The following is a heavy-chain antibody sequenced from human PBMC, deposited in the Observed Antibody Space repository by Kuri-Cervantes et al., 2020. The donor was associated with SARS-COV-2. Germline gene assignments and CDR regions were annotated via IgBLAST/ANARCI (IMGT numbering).Heavy chain of an antibody. V-gene: IGHV4-34*01. J-gene: IGHJ6*03. CDR1: GGSFSNFL. D-gene: IGHD6-19*01. CDR2: INYSGTT. CDR3: ARLRRHNDGWFATGYYMDV. Sequence: SQTLSLTCGVYGGSFSNFLWDWVRQPPGKGLDWIGEINYSGTTNYNPSLKSRVTISVDPSKNLFSLNLTSVTAADTAMYYCARLRRHNDGWFATGYYMDVWGKGTTVTVSS.